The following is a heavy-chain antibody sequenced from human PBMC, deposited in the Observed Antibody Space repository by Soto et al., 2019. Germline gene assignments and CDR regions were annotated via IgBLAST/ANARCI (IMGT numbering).Heavy chain of an antibody. D-gene: IGHD2-15*01. V-gene: IGHV3-30-3*01. Sequence: QVQLVESGGGVVQPGRSLRLSCAASGFTFSSYAMHWVRKAPGKGLEWVAVISYDGSNKYYADSVKGRFTISRDNSKNTLYLQMNSLRAEDTAVYYCARDVGYCSGGSCYSGAFDIWGQGTMVTVSS. CDR1: GFTFSSYA. CDR2: ISYDGSNK. J-gene: IGHJ3*02. CDR3: ARDVGYCSGGSCYSGAFDI.